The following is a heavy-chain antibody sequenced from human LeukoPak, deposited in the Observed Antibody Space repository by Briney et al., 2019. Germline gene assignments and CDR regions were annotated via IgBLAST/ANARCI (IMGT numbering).Heavy chain of an antibody. Sequence: QPGGSLRLSCVASEFTFSSYGMDSPRPAPGKGLEWVAVISSDGKTEIYADSVRGRFTISRDNSKGTHYLQMNSLRSEDTAVYYCAKAQPTLISRSFDCWGQGALVTVSS. V-gene: IGHV3-30*18. CDR3: AKAQPTLISRSFDC. D-gene: IGHD3/OR15-3a*01. CDR2: ISSDGKTE. CDR1: EFTFSSYG. J-gene: IGHJ4*02.